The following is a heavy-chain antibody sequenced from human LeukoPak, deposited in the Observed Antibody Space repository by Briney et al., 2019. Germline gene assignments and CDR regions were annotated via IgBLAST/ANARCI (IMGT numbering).Heavy chain of an antibody. Sequence: GASVKVSCKASGYTFTSYGISWVRQAPGQGLEWMGGISAYNGNTNYAQKLQGRGTRTTDTSASTACMELRSLRSDEPAVYYCARGQGDIYPYYFDYWGQGTLVTVSS. D-gene: IGHD3-9*01. CDR3: ARGQGDIYPYYFDY. V-gene: IGHV1-18*01. CDR1: GYTFTSYG. J-gene: IGHJ4*02. CDR2: ISAYNGNT.